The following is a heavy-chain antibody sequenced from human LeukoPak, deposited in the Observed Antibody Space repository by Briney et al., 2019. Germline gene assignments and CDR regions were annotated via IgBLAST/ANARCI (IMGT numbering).Heavy chain of an antibody. Sequence: GGSLRLSCVASGFNFRTYAMDRVRQAPGKGLEWVGDISYDGGYASYAAAVRDRFIISRDNSKNTLFLQINSLRPEDAAVYYCATESSLSNWGQGTLVTVSS. CDR3: ATESSLSN. V-gene: IGHV3-30*04. J-gene: IGHJ4*02. CDR2: ISYDGGYA. CDR1: GFNFRTYA.